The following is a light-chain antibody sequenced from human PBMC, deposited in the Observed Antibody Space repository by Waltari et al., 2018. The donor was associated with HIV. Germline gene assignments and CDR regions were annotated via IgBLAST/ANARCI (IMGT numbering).Light chain of an antibody. Sequence: QSALTQPPSASGSPGQSVTISCTGSSSDVGGYNLVSWYQHPPGKAPKLIIYDVPNRPSGVPDRFFGSKSANTASLTVSGLQAEDEADYYCNSYAGSDNVLFGGGTKLTVL. CDR2: DVP. V-gene: IGLV2-8*01. J-gene: IGLJ2*01. CDR3: NSYAGSDNVL. CDR1: SSDVGGYNL.